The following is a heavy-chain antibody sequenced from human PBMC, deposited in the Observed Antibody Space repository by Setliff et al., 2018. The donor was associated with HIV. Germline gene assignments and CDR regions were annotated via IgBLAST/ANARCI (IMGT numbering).Heavy chain of an antibody. D-gene: IGHD4-17*01. Sequence: SETLSLTCTVSGPSINIHYWSWIRQSPGKAFEWIGYIYSTGSTNYNPSLQSRVTISMVASRNQFSLKVTSVTAADTAVYYCAKGAGFYGDYTFDHWGQGRHVTVSS. V-gene: IGHV4-59*11. CDR2: IYSTGST. CDR3: AKGAGFYGDYTFDH. CDR1: GPSINIHY. J-gene: IGHJ4*02.